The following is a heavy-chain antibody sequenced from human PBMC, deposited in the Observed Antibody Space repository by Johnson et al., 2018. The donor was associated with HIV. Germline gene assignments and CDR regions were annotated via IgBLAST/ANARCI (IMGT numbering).Heavy chain of an antibody. Sequence: VQLVESGGGLVKPGGSLRVSCAASGFSFSNAWMSCVRQAPGKGLEWVGRIKSKPDGGTTDYAAPVKGRFTISRDDSENKLYLQMKSLKTEDTAEYYCTTDANWNYGQGAFDVWGQGTTVTVSS. V-gene: IGHV3-15*01. D-gene: IGHD1-7*01. J-gene: IGHJ3*01. CDR1: GFSFSNAW. CDR2: IKSKPDGGTT. CDR3: TTDANWNYGQGAFDV.